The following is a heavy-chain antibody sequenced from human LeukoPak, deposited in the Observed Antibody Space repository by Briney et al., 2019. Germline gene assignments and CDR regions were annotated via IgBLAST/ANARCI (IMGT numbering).Heavy chain of an antibody. Sequence: SETLSLTCTVSGGSISSYYWSWIRQPPGKGLEWIGYIYYSGSTNYNPSLKSRVTISVDTSKNQFSLKLSSVTAADTAVYYCARDRNYYDSSGYSNYFDYWGQGTLVTVSS. D-gene: IGHD3-22*01. V-gene: IGHV4-59*01. CDR3: ARDRNYYDSSGYSNYFDY. J-gene: IGHJ4*02. CDR2: IYYSGST. CDR1: GGSISSYY.